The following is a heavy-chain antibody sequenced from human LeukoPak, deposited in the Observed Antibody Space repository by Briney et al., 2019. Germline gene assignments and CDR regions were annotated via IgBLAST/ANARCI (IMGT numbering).Heavy chain of an antibody. CDR2: ISFDGGNK. Sequence: GGSLRLSCVASGFIFSSYAIYWVRQAPGKGLEWVAVISFDGGNKYFADSVKGRFTISRDNSKNTVYLEMSSLRPEDTAVYYCAQKGGADNWGQGTLVTVSS. V-gene: IGHV3-30-3*01. J-gene: IGHJ4*02. CDR3: AQKGGADN. CDR1: GFIFSSYA. D-gene: IGHD2-15*01.